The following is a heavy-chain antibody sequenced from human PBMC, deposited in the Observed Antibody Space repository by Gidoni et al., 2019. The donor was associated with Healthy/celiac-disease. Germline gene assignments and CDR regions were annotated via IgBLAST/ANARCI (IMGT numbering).Heavy chain of an antibody. Sequence: GGGLVQPGGSLRLSCAASGFTFSSYAMSWVRQAPGKGLEWVSAISGSGGSTYYEDSVKGRFTISRDNSKNTLYLKMNSLRAEDTAVYYCAKDSHYYDSSGYLDGEYYFDYWGQGTLVTVSS. J-gene: IGHJ4*02. V-gene: IGHV3-23*01. CDR2: ISGSGGST. CDR1: GFTFSSYA. D-gene: IGHD3-22*01. CDR3: AKDSHYYDSSGYLDGEYYFDY.